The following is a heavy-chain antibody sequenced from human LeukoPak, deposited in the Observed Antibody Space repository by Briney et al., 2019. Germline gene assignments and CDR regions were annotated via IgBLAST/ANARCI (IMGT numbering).Heavy chain of an antibody. D-gene: IGHD1-1*01. V-gene: IGHV3-30-3*01. CDR2: ISYDGGNT. J-gene: IGHJ4*02. Sequence: QPGGSLRLSCAASGFTFSSNAIHWVRQAPGKGLEWVAEISYDGGNTYYADSVKGRFTISRDNSKNTPYLQMNSLRAEDTAAYYCAKEGTGIHFDYWGQGTLVTVSS. CDR3: AKEGTGIHFDY. CDR1: GFTFSSNA.